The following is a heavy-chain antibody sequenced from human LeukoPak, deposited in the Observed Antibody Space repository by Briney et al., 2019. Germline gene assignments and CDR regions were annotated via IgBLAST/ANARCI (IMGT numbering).Heavy chain of an antibody. V-gene: IGHV4-59*08. CDR2: IYYSGST. Sequence: SETLSLTCTVSGGSISSYYWSWIRQPPGKGLEWIGYIYYSGSTNYNPSLKSRVTISVDTSKNQFSLKLSSVTAADTAVYYCARLAAAGTLGSDYWGQGTLVTVSS. CDR1: GGSISSYY. J-gene: IGHJ4*02. D-gene: IGHD6-13*01. CDR3: ARLAAAGTLGSDY.